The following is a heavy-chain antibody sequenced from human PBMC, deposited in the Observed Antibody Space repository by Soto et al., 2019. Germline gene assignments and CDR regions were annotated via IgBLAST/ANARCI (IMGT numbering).Heavy chain of an antibody. CDR3: ARERTSDYNLFCWFVP. D-gene: IGHD4-4*01. Sequence: RLSCAASGFTFSSYWMSWVRQAPGKGLEWVANIKQDGSEKYYVDSVKGRFTISRDNAKNSLYLQMNSLRAEDTAVYYCARERTSDYNLFCWFVPWGQGSLVTV. CDR1: GFTFSSYW. CDR2: IKQDGSEK. V-gene: IGHV3-7*03. J-gene: IGHJ5*02.